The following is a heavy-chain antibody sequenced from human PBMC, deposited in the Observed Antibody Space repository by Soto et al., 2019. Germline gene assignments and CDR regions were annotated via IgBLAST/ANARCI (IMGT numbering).Heavy chain of an antibody. V-gene: IGHV2-5*01. CDR2: IYWNDDK. D-gene: IGHD6-6*01. CDR3: ARSQYCSSGFDP. Sequence: QITLKESGPTLVKPTQPLTLTCTFSGFSLSTSGVGVGWIRQPPGKALEWLALIYWNDDKRYSPSLKSRLTVAEDTSKYQVVLTMTNMDPVDAAAYFCARSQYCSSGFDPWGQGTLVTVSS. CDR1: GFSLSTSGVG. J-gene: IGHJ5*02.